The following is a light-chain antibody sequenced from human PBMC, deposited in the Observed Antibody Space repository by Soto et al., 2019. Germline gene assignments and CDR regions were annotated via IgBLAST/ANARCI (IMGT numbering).Light chain of an antibody. CDR3: QQYQSLPFT. Sequence: DIPMTQSPSSLSASVGDRVTITCQASQDISDYLNSYHQKPGKAPKFLIYDASYLETGVPSRFSGSGSGTDFTFTISSLQPEDIGTYYCQQYQSLPFTFGPGTTVDIK. V-gene: IGKV1-33*01. J-gene: IGKJ3*01. CDR2: DAS. CDR1: QDISDY.